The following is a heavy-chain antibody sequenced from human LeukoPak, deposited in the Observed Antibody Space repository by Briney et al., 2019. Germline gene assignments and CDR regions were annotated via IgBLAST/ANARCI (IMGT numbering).Heavy chain of an antibody. J-gene: IGHJ4*02. Sequence: GGSLRLSCTASGFTFGDYAMSWFRQAPGKGLEWVGFIRSKAYGGTTEYAASVKGRFTISRNDSKSIAYLQMNSLKTEDTAVYYCTRVRGSGWYTNYWGQGTLVTVSS. CDR2: IRSKAYGGTT. CDR3: TRVRGSGWYTNY. V-gene: IGHV3-49*03. D-gene: IGHD6-19*01. CDR1: GFTFGDYA.